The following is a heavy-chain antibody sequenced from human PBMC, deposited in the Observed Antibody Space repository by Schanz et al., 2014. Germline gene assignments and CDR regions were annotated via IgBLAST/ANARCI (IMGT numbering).Heavy chain of an antibody. Sequence: VQLVESGGDLVKPGGSLRLSCEASGFTFSSYAMHWVRQAPGKGLEWVAVMSYDGSNKYYADSVKGRFTISRDNAKNSLYLQMNSLRVEDTAVYYCARDLISSGWYGWGQGTLXTVSS. CDR3: ARDLISSGWYG. CDR1: GFTFSSYA. CDR2: MSYDGSNK. V-gene: IGHV3-30-3*01. D-gene: IGHD6-19*01. J-gene: IGHJ4*02.